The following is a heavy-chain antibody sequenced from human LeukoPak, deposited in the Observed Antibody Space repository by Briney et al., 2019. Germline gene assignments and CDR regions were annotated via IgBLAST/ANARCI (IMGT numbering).Heavy chain of an antibody. J-gene: IGHJ4*02. CDR3: AKLGRVVPAATVAY. D-gene: IGHD2-2*01. CDR1: GFTFSSSA. CDR2: ISGTGGST. V-gene: IGHV3-23*01. Sequence: PGGSLRLSCAASGFTFSSSAMSWVRQAPGKGLKWVSAISGTGGSTYYADSVKGRFTIPRDNSKNTLYLQMNSLRAEDTAVYYCAKLGRVVPAATVAYWGQGTLVTVSS.